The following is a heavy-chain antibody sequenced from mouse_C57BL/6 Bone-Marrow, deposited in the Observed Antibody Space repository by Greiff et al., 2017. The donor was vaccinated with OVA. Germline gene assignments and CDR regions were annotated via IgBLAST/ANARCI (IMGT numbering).Heavy chain of an antibody. CDR2: IRNKANGYTT. V-gene: IGHV7-3*01. CDR1: GFTFTDYY. D-gene: IGHD2-3*01. Sequence: EVMLVESGGGLVQPGGSLSLSCAASGFTFTDYYMSWVRQPPGKALEWLGFIRNKANGYTTEYSASVTGRFTISRDNSQRILYIEMNALSAEDSAKDDCARYTPFYDGYLCDYGGQGTSFTVSA. J-gene: IGHJ4*01. CDR3: ARYTPFYDGYLCDY.